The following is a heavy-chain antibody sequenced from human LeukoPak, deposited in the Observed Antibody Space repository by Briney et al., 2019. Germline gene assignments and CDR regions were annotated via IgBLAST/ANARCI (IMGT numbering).Heavy chain of an antibody. J-gene: IGHJ5*02. CDR1: GGSISSSSYY. D-gene: IGHD2-8*01. V-gene: IGHV4-39*01. Sequence: SETLSLTCTVSGGSISSSSYYWGAIRQPPGKGLEWIGSIYYSGSTYYNPSLKSRVTISVDTSKNQFSLKLSSVTAADTAVYYCARLVPNRGGFDPWGQGTPVTVSS. CDR2: IYYSGST. CDR3: ARLVPNRGGFDP.